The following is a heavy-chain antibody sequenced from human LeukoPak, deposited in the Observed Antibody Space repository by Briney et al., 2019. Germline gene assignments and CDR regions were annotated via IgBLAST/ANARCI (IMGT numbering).Heavy chain of an antibody. CDR1: GFTFSSYS. D-gene: IGHD3-22*01. CDR2: ISSSSSYI. V-gene: IGHV3-21*01. J-gene: IGHJ4*02. CDR3: AREDSSGPLYYFDY. Sequence: GGSLRLSCAASGFTFSSYSMNWVRQAPGKGLEWVSSISSSSSYIYYADSVKGRFTISRDNAKNPLYLQMNSLRAEDTAVYYCAREDSSGPLYYFDYWGQGTLVTVSS.